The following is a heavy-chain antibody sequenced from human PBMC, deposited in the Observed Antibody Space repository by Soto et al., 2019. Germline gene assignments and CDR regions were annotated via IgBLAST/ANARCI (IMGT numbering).Heavy chain of an antibody. Sequence: GESLRLSCAASGFTFSSYAISWVRQAPGKGLEWVSAISGSGGSTYYADSVKGRFTISRDNSKNTLYLQMNSLRAEDTAVYYCAKDEYYYDSSGYSNWGQGTLVTVYS. D-gene: IGHD3-22*01. J-gene: IGHJ4*02. CDR1: GFTFSSYA. V-gene: IGHV3-23*01. CDR2: ISGSGGST. CDR3: AKDEYYYDSSGYSN.